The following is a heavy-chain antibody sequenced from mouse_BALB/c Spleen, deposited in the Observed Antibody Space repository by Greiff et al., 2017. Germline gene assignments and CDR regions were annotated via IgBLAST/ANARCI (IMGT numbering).Heavy chain of an antibody. V-gene: IGHV5-6-4*01. J-gene: IGHJ3*01. CDR2: ISSGGSYT. CDR1: GFTFSSYT. CDR3: TRGDTTLSY. D-gene: IGHD1-1*01. Sequence: EVQGVESGGGLVKPGGSLKLSCAASGFTFSSYTMSWVRQTPEKRLEWVATISSGGSYTYYQDSVKGRFTISRDNAKNTLYLQMSSLKSEDTAMYYCTRGDTTLSYWGQGTLVTVSA.